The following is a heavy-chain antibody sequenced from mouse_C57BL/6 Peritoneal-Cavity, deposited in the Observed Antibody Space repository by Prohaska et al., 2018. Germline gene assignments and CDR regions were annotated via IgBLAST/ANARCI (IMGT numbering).Heavy chain of an antibody. V-gene: IGHV4-1*01. J-gene: IGHJ1*03. CDR3: ASPDGYYWYFDV. D-gene: IGHD2-3*01. Sequence: EVKLLQSGGGLVQPGGSLKLSCAASGLDFIRYWMSWVRRAPGKGLEWIGEINPDSNTINYATSLKDKFIISRDNAKNTLYLQMSKVRSEDTALYDCASPDGYYWYFDVWGTGTTVTVSS. CDR1: GLDFIRYW. CDR2: INPDSNTI.